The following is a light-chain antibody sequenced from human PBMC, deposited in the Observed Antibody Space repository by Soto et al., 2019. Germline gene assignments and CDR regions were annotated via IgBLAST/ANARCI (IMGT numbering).Light chain of an antibody. J-gene: IGKJ2*01. CDR1: QSISRY. V-gene: IGKV1-39*01. CDR2: GAY. Sequence: DIQMTQSPSSLSASVGDRVTITCRASQSISRYLNWYQQKPGEAPKLLIQGAYPLQSGAPSRFSGHGSGTNFTLTISSLQPEDSATYYCQQSSITPYTFGQGTKVDIK. CDR3: QQSSITPYT.